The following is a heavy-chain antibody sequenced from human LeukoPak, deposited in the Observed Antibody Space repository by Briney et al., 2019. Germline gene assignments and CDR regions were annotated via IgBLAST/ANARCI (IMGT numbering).Heavy chain of an antibody. V-gene: IGHV1-3*01. J-gene: IGHJ4*02. CDR2: INAGNGNT. D-gene: IGHD3-10*01. CDR1: GYTFTSYA. CDR3: ASASITMVRGVLGY. Sequence: ASVKVSCKASGYTFTSYAMHWVRQAPGQRLEWMGWINAGNGNTKYSQKFQGRVTITRDTSASTAYMELSGLRSEDTAVYYCASASITMVRGVLGYWGQGTLVTVSS.